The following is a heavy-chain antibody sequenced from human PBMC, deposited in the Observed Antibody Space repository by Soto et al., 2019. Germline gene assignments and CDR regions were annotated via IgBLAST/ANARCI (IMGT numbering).Heavy chain of an antibody. D-gene: IGHD2-15*01. CDR1: GGSIRNYY. CDR2: IYYSWXT. CDR3: AAAPRY. V-gene: IGHV4-59*01. Sequence: SETLSLTFTVSGGSIRNYYWSWVRQPPGKVLEWIVYIYYSWXTXXXXXXXXXXXXSXDTXXNHXXXXXTXXXAADTAVYYCAAAPRYWGQGTLVTVSS. J-gene: IGHJ4*02.